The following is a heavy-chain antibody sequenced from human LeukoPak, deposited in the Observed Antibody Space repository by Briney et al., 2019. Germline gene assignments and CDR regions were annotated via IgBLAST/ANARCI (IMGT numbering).Heavy chain of an antibody. V-gene: IGHV4-59*11. J-gene: IGHJ6*03. D-gene: IGHD6-25*01. Sequence: SETLSLTCTVSNGSISSHYWSWIRQPPGKVLEWIGLIYSSGYTNYNPSLKSRVTISVDTSRNQFSLKLSSATAADTAVYYCARNERRAQKDTYYAYFYYMDVWGKGSTVTVSS. CDR2: IYSSGYT. CDR1: NGSISSHY. CDR3: ARNERRAQKDTYYAYFYYMDV.